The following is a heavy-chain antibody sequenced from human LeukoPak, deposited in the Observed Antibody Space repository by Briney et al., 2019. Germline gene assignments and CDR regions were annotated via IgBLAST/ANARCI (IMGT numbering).Heavy chain of an antibody. CDR1: GFTFDDYA. Sequence: GRSLRLSCAASGFTFDDYAMPWVRQAPGKGLEWVSGISWNSGSIGYAGSAKGRFTISRDNAKNSLHLQMNSLRAEDTALYYCAKDGGGRIAARSGNFDYWGQGTLVTVSS. CDR2: ISWNSGSI. D-gene: IGHD6-6*01. J-gene: IGHJ4*02. CDR3: AKDGGGRIAARSGNFDY. V-gene: IGHV3-9*01.